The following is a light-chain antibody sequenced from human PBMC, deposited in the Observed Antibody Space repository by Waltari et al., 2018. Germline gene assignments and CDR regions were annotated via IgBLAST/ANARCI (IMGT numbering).Light chain of an antibody. CDR2: KDS. CDR3: QSADSSGTYEV. V-gene: IGLV3-25*03. Sequence: SYELTQPPSVSVSPGQTARITCSGDALPKQYAYWYQQRPGQAPVLVIYKDSERPSGIPERFSGSSSETTVMLTISGVQAEDEADYYCQSADSSGTYEVFGGGTKLTVL. CDR1: ALPKQY. J-gene: IGLJ2*01.